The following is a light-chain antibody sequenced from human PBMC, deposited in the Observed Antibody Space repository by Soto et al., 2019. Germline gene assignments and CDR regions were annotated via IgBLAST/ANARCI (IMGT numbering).Light chain of an antibody. Sequence: EVLRARSQASLSGSPDQKDTLSCRASRSVRSNLAWYEQKLGQAPRHLIYGASTRATGLPARFSGSGSGTDFTLTISSRQSEDFVFDFCLHDNTLFRFTFGPGPLLEIK. CDR2: GAS. J-gene: IGKJ5*01. CDR1: RSVRSN. V-gene: IGKV3-15*01. CDR3: LHDNTLFRFT.